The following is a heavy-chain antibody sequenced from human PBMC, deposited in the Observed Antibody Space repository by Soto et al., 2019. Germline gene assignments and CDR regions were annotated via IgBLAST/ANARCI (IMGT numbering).Heavy chain of an antibody. J-gene: IGHJ4*02. CDR2: INAGNGNT. CDR1: GYTFTGYA. Sequence: QVQLVQSGAEEKKPGASVKVSCKASGYTFTGYAMHRVRQAPGQRLEWMGWINAGNGNTKYSQKFQGRVTITRDTSASAAYMELSSLSSEDTAVYYCARAVAVPADFDYWGQGTLVTVSS. D-gene: IGHD6-19*01. CDR3: ARAVAVPADFDY. V-gene: IGHV1-3*05.